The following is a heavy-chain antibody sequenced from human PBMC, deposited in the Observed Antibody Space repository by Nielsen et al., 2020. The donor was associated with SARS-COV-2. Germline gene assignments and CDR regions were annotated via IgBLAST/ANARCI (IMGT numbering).Heavy chain of an antibody. J-gene: IGHJ4*02. CDR3: AKGDYSSGYYVDY. Sequence: GSLKISCTASGFTFSSFGMHWVRQAPGKGLEWVALISLDGHNTYYADSMEGRFTISRDNSKNTLYLQMNSLRAEDTAVYYCAKGDYSSGYYVDYWGQGTLVTVSS. V-gene: IGHV3-30*18. CDR2: ISLDGHNT. CDR1: GFTFSSFG. D-gene: IGHD6-19*01.